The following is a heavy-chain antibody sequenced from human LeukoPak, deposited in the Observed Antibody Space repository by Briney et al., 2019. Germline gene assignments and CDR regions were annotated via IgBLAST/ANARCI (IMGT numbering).Heavy chain of an antibody. CDR2: IYYTGST. D-gene: IGHD5-24*01. J-gene: IGHJ4*02. CDR3: ARGGWLQDY. V-gene: IGHV4-59*01. Sequence: PSETLSLTCAVYGGSFSNYYWSWIRQHPGKGLEWIGYIYYTGSTSYNPSLKSRVTMSLDTSKNQFSLKLSSVTAADTAAYYCARGGWLQDYWGQGTLVTVSS. CDR1: GGSFSNYY.